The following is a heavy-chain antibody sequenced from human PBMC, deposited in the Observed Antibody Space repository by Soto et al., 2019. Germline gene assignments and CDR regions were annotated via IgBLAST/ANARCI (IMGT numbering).Heavy chain of an antibody. Sequence: SETLSLTCTVSGGSISSGDYYWSWIRQPPGKGLEWIGYIYYSGSTYYNPSLKSRVTISVDTSKNQFSLKLSSVAAADTAVYYCARDGAPFYYDSSGYSPWGQGTLVTVSS. V-gene: IGHV4-30-4*01. J-gene: IGHJ5*02. D-gene: IGHD3-22*01. CDR1: GGSISSGDYY. CDR2: IYYSGST. CDR3: ARDGAPFYYDSSGYSP.